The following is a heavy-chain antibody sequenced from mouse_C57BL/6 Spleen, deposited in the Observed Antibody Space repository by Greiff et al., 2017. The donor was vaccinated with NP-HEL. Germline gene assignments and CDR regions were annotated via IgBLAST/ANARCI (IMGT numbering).Heavy chain of an antibody. CDR2: ISDGGSYT. V-gene: IGHV5-4*03. CDR3: ARAHGNPWFAY. J-gene: IGHJ3*01. Sequence: EVKLVESGGGLVKPGGSLKFSCAASGFTFSSYAMSWVRQTPEKRLEWVATISDGGSYTYYPDNVKGRFTISRDNAKNNLYLQMSHLKSEDTAMYYCARAHGNPWFAYWGQGTLVTVSA. D-gene: IGHD2-1*01. CDR1: GFTFSSYA.